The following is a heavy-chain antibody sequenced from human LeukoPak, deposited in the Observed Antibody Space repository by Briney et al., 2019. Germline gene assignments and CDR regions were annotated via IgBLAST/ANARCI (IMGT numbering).Heavy chain of an antibody. CDR3: ARDRGSSWLTPRGPFDY. CDR2: TYYRSKWYN. Sequence: SQTLSLTCAISGDSVSSNSAAWNWIRRSPSRGLEWLGRTYYRSKWYNDYAVSVKSRITINPDTSKNQFSLQLNSVTPEDTAVYYCARDRGSSWLTPRGPFDYWGQGTLVTVSS. V-gene: IGHV6-1*01. D-gene: IGHD6-13*01. CDR1: GDSVSSNSAA. J-gene: IGHJ4*02.